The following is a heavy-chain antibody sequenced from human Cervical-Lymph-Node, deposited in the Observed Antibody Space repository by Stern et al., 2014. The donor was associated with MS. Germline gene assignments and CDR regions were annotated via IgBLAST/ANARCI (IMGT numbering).Heavy chain of an antibody. D-gene: IGHD1-26*01. CDR1: GYTFTGHY. Sequence: DQLVESGAEVKKPGASVLVSCKASGYTFTGHYIYWVRQAPGQGLEWMGWINPNSGGTNYAQKFQGRVTMTRDTSITTAYMELRSLRSDDTAMYYCARDALLTGATVDYWGQGSVVTVSS. V-gene: IGHV1-2*02. CDR2: INPNSGGT. CDR3: ARDALLTGATVDY. J-gene: IGHJ4*02.